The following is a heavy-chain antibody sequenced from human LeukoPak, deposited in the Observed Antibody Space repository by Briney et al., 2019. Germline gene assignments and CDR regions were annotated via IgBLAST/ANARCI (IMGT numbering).Heavy chain of an antibody. D-gene: IGHD3-9*01. CDR3: ARRSAQLRYFDSDWYFDL. Sequence: SETLSLTCTVSGGSISSSSYYWSWIRQPQGKGLEWIGYIYYSGSTNYNPSLKSRVTISVDTSKNQFSLKLSSVTAADTAVYYCARRSAQLRYFDSDWYFDLWGRGTLVTVSS. CDR2: IYYSGST. V-gene: IGHV4-61*05. J-gene: IGHJ2*01. CDR1: GGSISSSSYY.